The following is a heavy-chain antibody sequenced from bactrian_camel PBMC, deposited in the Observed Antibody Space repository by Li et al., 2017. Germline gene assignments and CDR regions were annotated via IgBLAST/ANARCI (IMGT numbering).Heavy chain of an antibody. J-gene: IGHJ7*01. CDR2: VDNRGTI. Sequence: HVQLVESGGGSVQPGGSLSLSCTVSGSPPYTLRTMGYYRKAPENDCELVSSVDNRGTIYIAESVEGRFTITQDAAKTTLYLQMNALQPEDAAMYYCASTQWRPTSCGPWYDYGMDYWGEGTQVTVS. V-gene: IGHV3S53*01. D-gene: IGHD6*01. CDR1: GSPPYTLRT.